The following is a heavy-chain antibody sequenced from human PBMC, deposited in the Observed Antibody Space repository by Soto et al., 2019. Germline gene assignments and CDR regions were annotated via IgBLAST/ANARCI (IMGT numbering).Heavy chain of an antibody. CDR3: ARDQEYDYGDFLADDDAFDI. CDR2: ISYDGSNK. D-gene: IGHD4-17*01. CDR1: GFTFSSYA. V-gene: IGHV3-30-3*01. J-gene: IGHJ3*02. Sequence: QVQLVESGGGVVQPGRSLRLSCAASGFTFSSYAMHWVRQAPGKGLEWVAVISYDGSNKYYADSVKGRFTISRDNSKNTLYLQMNSLRADDTAVYYCARDQEYDYGDFLADDDAFDIWGQGTMVTVSS.